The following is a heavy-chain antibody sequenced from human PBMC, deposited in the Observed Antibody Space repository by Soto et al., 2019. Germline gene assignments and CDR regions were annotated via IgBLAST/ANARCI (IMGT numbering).Heavy chain of an antibody. Sequence: QVRLQQWGAGLLKPSETLSLTCAVYGGSFIGYYWSWIRQPPGKGLEWIGAINPTGSTNYNPSLKSRVTILIDTSKNQFSLKLSSVTAADTAMYYCARANGLRLGELSWGGPNWFDPWGQGTLVTVAA. D-gene: IGHD3-16*02. CDR2: INPTGST. V-gene: IGHV4-34*01. J-gene: IGHJ5*02. CDR1: GGSFIGYY. CDR3: ARANGLRLGELSWGGPNWFDP.